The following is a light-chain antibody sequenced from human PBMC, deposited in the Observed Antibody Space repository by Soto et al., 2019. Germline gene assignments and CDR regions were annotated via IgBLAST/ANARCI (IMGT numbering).Light chain of an antibody. Sequence: QLVLTQPASVSGSPGQSITISCTGTSSDVGGYNYVSWYQQHPGKAPKLMIYEVSNRPSGVSNRFSGSKSGNTASLTISGLQAEDEVDYYCSSYTSSSTRVFGGGTKLTVL. CDR3: SSYTSSSTRV. CDR1: SSDVGGYNY. J-gene: IGLJ3*02. CDR2: EVS. V-gene: IGLV2-14*01.